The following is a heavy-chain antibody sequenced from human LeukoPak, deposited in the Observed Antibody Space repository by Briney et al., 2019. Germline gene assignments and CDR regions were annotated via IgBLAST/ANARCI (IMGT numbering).Heavy chain of an antibody. CDR3: ARAICSGST. CDR1: GFTFSTYT. CDR2: ISSSGSTI. D-gene: IGHD3-10*01. J-gene: IGHJ5*02. V-gene: IGHV3-48*04. Sequence: GGSLRLSCAASGFTFSTYTMNWVRQAPGKGLEWVSYISSSGSTIYYADSVKGRFTISRDNAKNSLYLQMNSLRAEDTAVYYCARAICSGSTWGQGTLVTVSS.